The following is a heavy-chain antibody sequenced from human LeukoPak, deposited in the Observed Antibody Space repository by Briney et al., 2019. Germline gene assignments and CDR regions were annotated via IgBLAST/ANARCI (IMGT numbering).Heavy chain of an antibody. CDR1: GSSFTSYW. CDR2: IYPGDSDT. J-gene: IGHJ4*02. V-gene: IGHV5-51*01. CDR3: ARLPMGAMAGTLDY. D-gene: IGHD6-19*01. Sequence: GASLKISCKGSGSSFTSYWIGWVRQMPGKGLEWMGIIYPGDSDTRYSPSFQGQVTISADKSISTAYLQWSSLKASDTAMYYGARLPMGAMAGTLDYWGQGTLVTVSS.